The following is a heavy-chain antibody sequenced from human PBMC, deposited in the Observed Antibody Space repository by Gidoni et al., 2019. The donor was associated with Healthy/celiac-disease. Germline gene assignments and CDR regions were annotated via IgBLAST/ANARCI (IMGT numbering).Heavy chain of an antibody. CDR3: AKYARMDY. V-gene: IGHV3-23*01. CDR2: ISVSGGST. J-gene: IGHJ4*02. Sequence: EVQLLESGGGWVEPGGSLRLSCAASGFNFSSYAMSWVRQAPGNGLECVSAISVSGGSTYYATSVNGRFTISRDNSKNTLYLQMISLRAEDTAVYYCAKYARMDYWGQGTLVTVSS. CDR1: GFNFSSYA.